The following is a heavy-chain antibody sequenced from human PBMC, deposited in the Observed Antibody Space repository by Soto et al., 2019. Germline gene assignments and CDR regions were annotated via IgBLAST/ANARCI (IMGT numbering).Heavy chain of an antibody. D-gene: IGHD3-22*01. Sequence: QVQLVQSGAEVKKPGSSVKVSCKASGGTFSSYAISWVRQAPGQGLEWMGGIIPIFGTANYAQKVQGRVTITADESTSTAYMELSSLRSEDTAVYYCARGDSAYYYDSSGYYAFDIWGQGTMVTVSS. CDR1: GGTFSSYA. J-gene: IGHJ3*02. CDR2: IIPIFGTA. CDR3: ARGDSAYYYDSSGYYAFDI. V-gene: IGHV1-69*01.